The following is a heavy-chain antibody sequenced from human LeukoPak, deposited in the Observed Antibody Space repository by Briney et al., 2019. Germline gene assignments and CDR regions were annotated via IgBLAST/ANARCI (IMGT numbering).Heavy chain of an antibody. CDR1: AFTFSGYA. CDR2: LSGSGAST. Sequence: PGGSLRLSCTASAFTFSGYAMSWVRQAPGKGLDWVSGLSGSGASTYYADSVKGRFTISRDNSKNTLYLQMNSLRAEDTAVYYCAKEAGIAVAGTGDYFDYWGQGTLVTVSS. J-gene: IGHJ4*02. V-gene: IGHV3-23*01. D-gene: IGHD6-19*01. CDR3: AKEAGIAVAGTGDYFDY.